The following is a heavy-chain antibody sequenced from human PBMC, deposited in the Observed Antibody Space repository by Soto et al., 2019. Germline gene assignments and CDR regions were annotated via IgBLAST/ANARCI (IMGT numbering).Heavy chain of an antibody. CDR1: GGTFISDA. CDR3: ASWDGHWNDNY. J-gene: IGHJ4*02. V-gene: IGHV1-69*13. D-gene: IGHD1-1*01. CDR2: IIPIFGTA. Sequence: SGEVTWKASGGTFISDAISWVRQAPGQGLEWMGGIIPIFGTANYAQKFQGRVTITADESTSTAYMELSSLRSEDTAVYYCASWDGHWNDNYWGQGTLVTVSS.